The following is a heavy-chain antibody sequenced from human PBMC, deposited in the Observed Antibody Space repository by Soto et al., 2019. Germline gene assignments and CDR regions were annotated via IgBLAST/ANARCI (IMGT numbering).Heavy chain of an antibody. CDR2: ISSSSSNI. Sequence: EVQLVESGGGLVKPGGSLRLSCAASGFIFSSYTMTWVRQAPGKGLEWVPSISSSSSNIEYADSVKGRFSVSRDNANNSLFLQINSLRAEDTAVYYCAREDYAGASPRFDYWGRGALVTVSS. J-gene: IGHJ4*02. V-gene: IGHV3-21*01. D-gene: IGHD4-17*01. CDR3: AREDYAGASPRFDY. CDR1: GFIFSSYT.